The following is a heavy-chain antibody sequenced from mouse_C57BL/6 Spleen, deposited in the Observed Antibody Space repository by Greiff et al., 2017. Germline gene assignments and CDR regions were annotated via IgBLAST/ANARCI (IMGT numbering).Heavy chain of an antibody. CDR1: GFTFSDYG. CDR3: ARTIYDYPDY. J-gene: IGHJ2*01. CDR2: ISSGSSTI. V-gene: IGHV5-17*01. Sequence: EVMLVESGGGLVKPGGSLKLSCAASGFTFSDYGMHWVRQAPEKGLEWVAYISSGSSTIYYADTVKGRFTISRDNAKNTLFLQMTSLRSEDTAMYYCARTIYDYPDYWGQGTTLTVSS. D-gene: IGHD2-4*01.